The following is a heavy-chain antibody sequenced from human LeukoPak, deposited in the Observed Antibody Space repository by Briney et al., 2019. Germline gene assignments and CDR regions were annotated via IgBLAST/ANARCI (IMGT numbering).Heavy chain of an antibody. D-gene: IGHD2/OR15-2a*01. CDR2: INPNSGGT. CDR3: ARGGLFYDPTTYYFDY. Sequence: ASVTVSCKASGYTFTVYYMHWVRQAPGQGLEWMGWINPNSGGTNYAQKFQGRVTITADKSTSTAYMELSSLRSEDTAVYYCARGGLFYDPTTYYFDYWGQGTLVTVSA. CDR1: GYTFTVYY. V-gene: IGHV1-2*02. J-gene: IGHJ4*02.